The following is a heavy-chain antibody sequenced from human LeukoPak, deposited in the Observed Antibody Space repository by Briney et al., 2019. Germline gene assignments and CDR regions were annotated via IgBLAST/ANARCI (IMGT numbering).Heavy chain of an antibody. CDR1: GGSISSYY. D-gene: IGHD5-18*01. CDR3: ARGGYSYGYYMDV. V-gene: IGHV4-59*01. J-gene: IGHJ6*03. Sequence: SETLSLTCTVSGGSISSYYWSWIRQPPGKGLEWIGYIYYSGSTNYNPSLKSRVTISVDTSKNKFSLKLSSVTAADTAVYYCARGGYSYGYYMDVWGKGTTVTVSS. CDR2: IYYSGST.